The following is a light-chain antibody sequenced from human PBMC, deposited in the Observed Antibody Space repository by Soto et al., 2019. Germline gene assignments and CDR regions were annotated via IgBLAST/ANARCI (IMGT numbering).Light chain of an antibody. CDR3: HQYNNWPT. CDR1: QSVSSSY. CDR2: GAS. Sequence: EIVLTQSPGTLSLSPGERATLSCRASQSVSSSYLAWYQQKPGQAPRLLIYGASTRATGIPARFSGSGSGTDFTLTISSLQSEDFAVYYCHQYNNWPTFGQGTKVDIK. V-gene: IGKV3-15*01. J-gene: IGKJ1*01.